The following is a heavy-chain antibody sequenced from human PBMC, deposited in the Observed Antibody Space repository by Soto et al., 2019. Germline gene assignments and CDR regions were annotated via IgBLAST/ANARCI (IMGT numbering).Heavy chain of an antibody. CDR3: AREYFPTVTTLVRINWFDP. CDR2: IYYSGST. J-gene: IGHJ5*02. Sequence: PSETLSLTCTVSGGSISSGGYYWSWIRQHPGKGLEWIGYIYYSGSTYYNTSLKSRVTISVDTSKNQFSLKLSSVTAADTAVYFCAREYFPTVTTLVRINWFDPWGQGTLVTVSS. V-gene: IGHV4-31*03. D-gene: IGHD4-4*01. CDR1: GGSISSGGYY.